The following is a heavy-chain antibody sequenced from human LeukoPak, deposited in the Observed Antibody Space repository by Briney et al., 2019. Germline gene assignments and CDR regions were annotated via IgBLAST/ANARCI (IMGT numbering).Heavy chain of an antibody. Sequence: LGESLKISCKCAGYSFTTYSIAWVRQMPGKGLEWMGIIYPGDSDTRYSPSFQGQVTISADKSISTAYLQWSSLRASDTAIYYCTRMPTVTTIDYWGQGTLVTVSS. CDR3: TRMPTVTTIDY. D-gene: IGHD4-17*01. CDR2: IYPGDSDT. V-gene: IGHV5-51*01. J-gene: IGHJ4*02. CDR1: GYSFTTYS.